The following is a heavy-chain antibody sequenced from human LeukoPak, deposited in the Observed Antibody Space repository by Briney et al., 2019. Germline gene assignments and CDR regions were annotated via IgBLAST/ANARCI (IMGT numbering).Heavy chain of an antibody. D-gene: IGHD4-17*01. CDR3: ARDPAWGRRYAGYFDY. CDR1: GFTFSSYA. CDR2: ISYDGSNK. V-gene: IGHV3-30*04. Sequence: PGRSLRLSCAASGFTFSSYAMHWVRQAPGKGLEWVAVISYDGSNKYYADSVKGRFTISRDNSKNTLYLQMNSLRAEDTAVYYCARDPAWGRRYAGYFDYWGQGTLVTVSS. J-gene: IGHJ4*02.